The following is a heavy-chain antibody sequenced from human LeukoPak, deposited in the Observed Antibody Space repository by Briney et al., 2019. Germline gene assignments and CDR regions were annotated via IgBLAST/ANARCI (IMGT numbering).Heavy chain of an antibody. V-gene: IGHV3-53*01. D-gene: IGHD6-19*01. CDR3: ARDFLGSSGWYRYFDY. CDR2: IYSGGST. CDR1: GFTVSNNY. Sequence: GGSLRLSCAASGFTVSNNYMSWVRQAPGKGLEWVSVIYSGGSTYSADSVKGRFTISRDNSKNTLYLQVNSLRAEDTAVYYCARDFLGSSGWYRYFDYWGQGTLVTVSS. J-gene: IGHJ4*02.